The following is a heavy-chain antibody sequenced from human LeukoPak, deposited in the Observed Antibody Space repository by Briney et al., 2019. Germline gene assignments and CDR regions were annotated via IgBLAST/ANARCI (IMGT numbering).Heavy chain of an antibody. V-gene: IGHV4-34*01. D-gene: IGHD3-9*01. CDR3: ARVAYRFSINDWSRIGLGAYPTKYYYYMDV. CDR1: GGSLSDYS. J-gene: IGHJ6*03. Sequence: PSETLSLTSAVYGGSLSDYSWSWIRQPPGKGLEWIGEVNLSVGTTHNPSLMSRVSMSVDTSKSQISLRVSSVTAADTAVYYCARVAYRFSINDWSRIGLGAYPTKYYYYMDVWGKGTTVTVSS. CDR2: VNLSVGT.